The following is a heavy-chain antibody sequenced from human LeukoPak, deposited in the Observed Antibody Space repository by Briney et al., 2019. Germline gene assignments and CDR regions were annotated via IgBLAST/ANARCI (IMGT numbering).Heavy chain of an antibody. J-gene: IGHJ4*02. V-gene: IGHV3-30*04. D-gene: IGHD6-13*01. CDR1: GFTFSSYA. CDR3: ARDKRYSSSWYPDY. CDR2: ISYDGSNK. Sequence: PGGSLRLSCAASGFTFSSYAMHWVRQAPGKGLEWVAVISYDGSNKYYADSVKGRFTISRDNSKNTLYLQMNSLRAEDTAVYYCARDKRYSSSWYPDYWGQGTLVTVSS.